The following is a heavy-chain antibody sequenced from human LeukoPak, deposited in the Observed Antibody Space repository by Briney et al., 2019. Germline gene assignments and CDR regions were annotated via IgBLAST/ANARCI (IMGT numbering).Heavy chain of an antibody. CDR2: IIPILGIA. D-gene: IGHD3-22*01. V-gene: IGHV1-69*04. CDR3: ARDPTMTEIWFDP. Sequence: ASVKVSCKASGGTFSSYAISWVRQAPGQGLEWMGRIIPILGIANYAQKFQGRVMITADKSTSTAYMELSSLRSEDTAVYYCARDPTMTEIWFDPWGQGTLVTVSS. CDR1: GGTFSSYA. J-gene: IGHJ5*02.